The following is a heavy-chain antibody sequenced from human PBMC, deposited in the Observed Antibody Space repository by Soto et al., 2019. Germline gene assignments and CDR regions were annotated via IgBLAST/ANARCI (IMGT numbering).Heavy chain of an antibody. Sequence: QVQLVESGGGVVQPGRSLRLSCVASGFTFSTFAIHWVRQAPGKGLEWVAVISYDGSNKYYADSVKGRFTISRDNSKNTLYLQMNSLRAEDTAVYYCARRRDGYFLNFDYWGQGTLVTVSS. J-gene: IGHJ4*02. CDR2: ISYDGSNK. V-gene: IGHV3-30-3*01. CDR1: GFTFSTFA. D-gene: IGHD5-12*01. CDR3: ARRRDGYFLNFDY.